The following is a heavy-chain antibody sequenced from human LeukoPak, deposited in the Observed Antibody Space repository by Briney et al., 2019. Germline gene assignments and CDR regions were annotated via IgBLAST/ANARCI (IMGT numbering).Heavy chain of an antibody. V-gene: IGHV4-4*02. CDR2: FHYSGTT. J-gene: IGHJ4*02. CDR1: GGSVTSTN. D-gene: IGHD7-27*01. Sequence: SETLSLTCDVPGGSVTSTNWWTWVRQPPGKGLEWIGYFHYSGTTNYNPSLKSRVTISLDTSKNQFSLKLSSVTAADTAVYYCARVDANWGVVDYWGQGTLVTVSS. CDR3: ARVDANWGVVDY.